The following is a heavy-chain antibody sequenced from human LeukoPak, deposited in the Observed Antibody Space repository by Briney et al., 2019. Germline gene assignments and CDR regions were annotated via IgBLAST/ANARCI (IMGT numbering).Heavy chain of an antibody. CDR1: GLTVSGNY. CDR2: IYSGGTT. D-gene: IGHD4-23*01. Sequence: GGSLRLSCAVSGLTVSGNYMSWVRQAPGKGLEWVSLIYSGGTTYYADSVKGRFTISRDNSKNTLYLQMNSLRAEDTAVYYCARRAGGYSHPYDYWGQGILVTVSS. CDR3: ARRAGGYSHPYDY. J-gene: IGHJ4*02. V-gene: IGHV3-53*01.